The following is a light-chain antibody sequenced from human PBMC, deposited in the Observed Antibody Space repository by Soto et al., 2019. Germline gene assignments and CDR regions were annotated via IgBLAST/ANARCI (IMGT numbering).Light chain of an antibody. CDR3: CSYAGSYAQV. CDR1: SSDVGGYNY. CDR2: DVN. J-gene: IGLJ3*02. V-gene: IGLV2-11*01. Sequence: QSALTQPRSVSGSPGQSVTISCTGTSSDVGGYNYVSWYQQYPGKAPKPMIYDVNKRPSGVPDRFSVSKSCNTSSLTISWRQAEEEADYYCCSYAGSYAQVFGGGTKLTVL.